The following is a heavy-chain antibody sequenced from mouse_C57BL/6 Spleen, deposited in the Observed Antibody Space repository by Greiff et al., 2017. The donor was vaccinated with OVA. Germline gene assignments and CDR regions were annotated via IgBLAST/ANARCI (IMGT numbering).Heavy chain of an antibody. CDR1: GFTFSSYA. D-gene: IGHD2-10*01. CDR2: ISDGGSYT. CDR3: AREVLLSYFDD. Sequence: EVKLVESGGGLVKPGGSLKLSCAASGFTFSSYAMSWVRQTPEKRLEWVATISDGGSYTYYPDNVQGRFTISRDNAKNNLYLQMSHLKSEDTAMYYCAREVLLSYFDDWGQGTTLTVSS. J-gene: IGHJ2*01. V-gene: IGHV5-4*01.